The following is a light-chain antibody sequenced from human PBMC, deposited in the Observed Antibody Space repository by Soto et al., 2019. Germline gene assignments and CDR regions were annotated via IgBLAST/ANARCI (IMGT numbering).Light chain of an antibody. CDR2: GAA. J-gene: IGKJ3*01. V-gene: IGKV3-20*01. CDR3: QQYGSSPLFT. CDR1: QSVSSSY. Sequence: EIVLTQSPGTLSLSPGERATLSCRASQSVSSSYLAWYQQKPGQAPRLLIYGAASRATGIPDRFSGSGSGTVFTLTISRLEPEDFAVYYCQQYGSSPLFTFGPGNKVDIK.